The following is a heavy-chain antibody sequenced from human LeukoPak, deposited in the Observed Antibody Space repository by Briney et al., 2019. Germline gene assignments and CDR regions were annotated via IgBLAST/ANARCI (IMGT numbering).Heavy chain of an antibody. CDR1: GFTFSSYA. D-gene: IGHD1-26*01. V-gene: IGHV3-30*04. CDR3: ARDGVGATGPFDY. CDR2: ISYDGSNK. Sequence: PGRSLRLSCAASGFTFSSYAMHWVRQAPGKGLEWVAVISYDGSNKYYADSVKGRFTISRDNSKNTLYLQMNSLRAEDMAVYYCARDGVGATGPFDYWGQGTLVTVSS. J-gene: IGHJ4*02.